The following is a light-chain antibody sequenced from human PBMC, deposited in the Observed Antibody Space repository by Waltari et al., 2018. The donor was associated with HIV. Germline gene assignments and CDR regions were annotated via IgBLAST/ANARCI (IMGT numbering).Light chain of an antibody. V-gene: IGLV7-43*01. Sequence: QTVVTQEPSLTVSPGGTVTLTCASSTGAVTSGCYPNWFQQKPGQAPRALIYNINNKHSGSLLGGKVALTLSDAQPEDEAEYYCLIYCGGVWMFGGGTKLTVL. CDR2: NIN. J-gene: IGLJ3*02. CDR3: LIYCGGVWM. CDR1: TGAVTSGCY.